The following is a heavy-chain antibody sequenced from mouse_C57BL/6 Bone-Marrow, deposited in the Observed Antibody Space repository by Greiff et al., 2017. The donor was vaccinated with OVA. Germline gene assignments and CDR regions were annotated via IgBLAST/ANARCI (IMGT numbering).Heavy chain of an antibody. CDR3: AKNSIYYDFDY. CDR2: IWRGGST. J-gene: IGHJ2*01. V-gene: IGHV2-5*01. D-gene: IGHD2-1*01. CDR1: GFSLTSYG. Sequence: AKVVESGPGLVQPSQSLSITCTVSGFSLTSYGVHWVRQSPGKGLEWLGVIWRGGSTDYNATFLSRLSITKNNSKSQVYFKMNSLQADDTSIYYCAKNSIYYDFDYWGQGTTLTVSS.